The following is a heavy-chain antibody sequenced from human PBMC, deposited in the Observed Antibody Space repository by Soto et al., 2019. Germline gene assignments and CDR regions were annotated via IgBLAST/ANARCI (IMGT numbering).Heavy chain of an antibody. J-gene: IGHJ3*02. CDR2: ISGSGGST. CDR1: GFTFSSYA. CDR3: AKERDIYYYGSGVQVAFDI. D-gene: IGHD3-10*01. V-gene: IGHV3-23*01. Sequence: GGSLRLSCAASGFTFSSYAMSWVRQAPGKGLEWVSAISGSGGSTYYADSVKGRFTISRDNSKNTLYLQMNSLRAEDTAVYYCAKERDIYYYGSGVQVAFDIWGQGTMVTVSS.